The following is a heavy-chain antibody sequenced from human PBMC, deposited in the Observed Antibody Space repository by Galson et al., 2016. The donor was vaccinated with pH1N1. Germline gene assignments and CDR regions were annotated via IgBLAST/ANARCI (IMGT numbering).Heavy chain of an antibody. CDR2: ISWNRGSI. D-gene: IGHD6-13*01. CDR1: GFTFSSYW. Sequence: SLRLSCADSGFTFSSYWMSWVRQAPGKGLEWVSGISWNRGSIGYADSVKGRFTISRDNAKNSLYLQMNSLRAEDTALYYCAKASSWYGGPFDYWGQGTLVTVSS. V-gene: IGHV3-9*01. J-gene: IGHJ4*02. CDR3: AKASSWYGGPFDY.